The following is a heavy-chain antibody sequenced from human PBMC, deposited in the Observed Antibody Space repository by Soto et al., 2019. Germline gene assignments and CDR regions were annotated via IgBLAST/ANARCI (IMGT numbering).Heavy chain of an antibody. V-gene: IGHV4-30-4*01. Sequence: QVQLHGSGPGLVEPSQTLSLTCTVSGASITSDKSYCWAWVRQSPEKGLEWIGHIYIGGSTYHNPSLTSRASIPVDTSKNKFSLRLNSVRAADTAVYYCTKGPSGDKGDYWGQGLLVTVSS. CDR2: IYIGGST. CDR1: GASITSDKSY. D-gene: IGHD7-27*01. CDR3: TKGPSGDKGDY. J-gene: IGHJ4*02.